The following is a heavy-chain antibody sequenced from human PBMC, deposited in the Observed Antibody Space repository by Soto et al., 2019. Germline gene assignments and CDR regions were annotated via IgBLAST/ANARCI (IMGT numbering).Heavy chain of an antibody. CDR3: ARDQVLLSSRWFDP. Sequence: PSETLSLTCTVSGGSISSGDYYWSWIRQPPGKGLEWIGYIYYSGSTYYNPSLKSRVTISVDTSKNQFSLKLSSVTAADTAVYYCARDQVLLSSRWFDPWGQGTLVTVSS. CDR1: GGSISSGDYY. J-gene: IGHJ5*02. V-gene: IGHV4-30-4*01. D-gene: IGHD6-6*01. CDR2: IYYSGST.